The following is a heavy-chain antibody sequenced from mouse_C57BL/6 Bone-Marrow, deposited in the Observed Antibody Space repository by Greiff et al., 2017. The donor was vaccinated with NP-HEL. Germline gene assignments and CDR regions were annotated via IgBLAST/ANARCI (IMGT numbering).Heavy chain of an antibody. D-gene: IGHD1-1*01. CDR3: AREKDYYGSSGWFAY. V-gene: IGHV14-3*01. CDR1: GFNIKNTY. Sequence: VHVKQSVAELVRPGASVKLSCTASGFNIKNTYMHWVKQRPEQGLEWIGRIDPANGNTKYAPKFQGKATITADTSSNTAYLQLSSLTSEDTAIYYCAREKDYYGSSGWFAYWGQGTLVTVSA. CDR2: IDPANGNT. J-gene: IGHJ3*01.